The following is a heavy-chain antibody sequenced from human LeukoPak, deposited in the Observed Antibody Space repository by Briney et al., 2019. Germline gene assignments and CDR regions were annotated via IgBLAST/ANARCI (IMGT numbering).Heavy chain of an antibody. CDR3: ARDIGYYYDSSGYYYG. CDR1: GGTFSSYA. Sequence: SVKVSCKASGGTFSSYAISWVRQAPGQGLESMGRIIPIFGTANYAQKFQGRVTITTDESTSTAYMELSSLRSEDTAVYYCARDIGYYYDSSGYYYGWGQGTLVTVSS. V-gene: IGHV1-69*05. J-gene: IGHJ4*02. CDR2: IIPIFGTA. D-gene: IGHD3-22*01.